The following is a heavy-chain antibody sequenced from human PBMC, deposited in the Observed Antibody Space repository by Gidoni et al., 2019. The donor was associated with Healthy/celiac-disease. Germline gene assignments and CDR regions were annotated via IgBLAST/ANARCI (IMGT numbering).Heavy chain of an antibody. Sequence: QLQLQASGPGLVKPSETLSLTCTLSGGSISSSSYYWGWIRQPPGKGLEWIGSIYYGGSTYYNPSLKSRVTISVDTSKNQFSLKLSSVTAADTAVYYCARQLTVAGTIGHWFDPWGQGTLVTVSS. CDR3: ARQLTVAGTIGHWFDP. D-gene: IGHD6-19*01. V-gene: IGHV4-39*01. J-gene: IGHJ5*02. CDR2: IYYGGST. CDR1: GGSISSSSYY.